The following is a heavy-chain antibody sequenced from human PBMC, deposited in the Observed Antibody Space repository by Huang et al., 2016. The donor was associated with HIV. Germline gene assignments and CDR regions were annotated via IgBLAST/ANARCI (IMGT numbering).Heavy chain of an antibody. CDR1: GYTFTNYD. CDR2: MNPISGNT. J-gene: IGHJ4*02. D-gene: IGHD4-4*01. CDR3: ARGATVTFDY. V-gene: IGHV1-8*03. Sequence: QVQLVQSGAEVKKPGASVKVSCKASGYTFTNYDVNWVRQAPGQGLEWVGWMNPISGNTGYAEKFQGRVTITRNTSISTAYMEVSSLRYDDTAVHYCARGATVTFDYWGQGTLVIVSS.